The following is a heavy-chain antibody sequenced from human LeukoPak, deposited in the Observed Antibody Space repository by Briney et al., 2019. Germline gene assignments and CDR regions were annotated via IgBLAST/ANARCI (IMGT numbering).Heavy chain of an antibody. Sequence: SETLSLTCTVSGGSISSYYWSWIRQPPGKGLEWIGYIYYSGSTNYNPSLKSRVTISVDTSKNQFSLKLSSVTAADTAVYYCARDSRVAVAGRIRLWPNYYYYYGMDVWGQGTTVTVSS. CDR2: IYYSGST. CDR3: ARDSRVAVAGRIRLWPNYYYYYGMDV. V-gene: IGHV4-59*01. D-gene: IGHD6-19*01. CDR1: GGSISSYY. J-gene: IGHJ6*02.